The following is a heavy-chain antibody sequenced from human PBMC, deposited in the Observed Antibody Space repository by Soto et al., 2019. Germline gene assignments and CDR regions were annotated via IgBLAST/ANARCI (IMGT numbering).Heavy chain of an antibody. Sequence: GGSLRLSCAASGFTFSSYEMNWVRQAPGKGLEWVSYISSSGSTIYYADSVKGRFTISRDNAKNSLYLQMNSLRAEDTAVYYCARITMIVVVIDDAFDIWGQGTMVTVSS. CDR3: ARITMIVVVIDDAFDI. J-gene: IGHJ3*02. D-gene: IGHD3-22*01. V-gene: IGHV3-48*03. CDR2: ISSSGSTI. CDR1: GFTFSSYE.